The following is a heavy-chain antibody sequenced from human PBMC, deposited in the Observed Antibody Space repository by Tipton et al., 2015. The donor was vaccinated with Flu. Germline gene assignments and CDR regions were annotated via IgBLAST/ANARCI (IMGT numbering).Heavy chain of an antibody. CDR1: GFTFRSSW. CDR3: ARDSGWDTFDI. J-gene: IGHJ3*02. D-gene: IGHD6-19*01. CDR2: IKEDGGER. Sequence: SLRLSCVGSGFTFRSSWMAWVRQAPGKGLEWVANIKEDGGERYYVDSVEGRFTISRDNAKNSLFLQMNSLRVDDTAAYYCARDSGWDTFDIWGQGTMATVSS. V-gene: IGHV3-7*01.